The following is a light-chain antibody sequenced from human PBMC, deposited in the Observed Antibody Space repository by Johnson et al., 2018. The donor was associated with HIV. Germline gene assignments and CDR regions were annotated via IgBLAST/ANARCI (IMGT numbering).Light chain of an antibody. J-gene: IGLJ1*01. CDR1: SSNIGNNY. Sequence: QPVLTQPPSVSAAPGQKVTISCSGSSSNIGNNYVSWYQQLPGTAPKLLIYENNKRPSWIPDRFSGSKSGTSATLGITGLQTGDEADYYCGTWDSSLSASYVFGTGTKVTVL. CDR2: ENN. CDR3: GTWDSSLSASYV. V-gene: IGLV1-51*02.